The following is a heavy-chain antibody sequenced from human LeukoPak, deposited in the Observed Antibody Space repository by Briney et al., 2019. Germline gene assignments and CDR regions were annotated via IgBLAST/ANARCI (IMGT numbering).Heavy chain of an antibody. CDR2: IYPGDSDT. V-gene: IGHV5-51*01. Sequence: GESLKISCKGSGYSFTSYWIGWVRQMPGKGLEWMGIIYPGDSDTRYRPSFQGHVTISADKSISTAYLQWSSLKASDTAMYYCARRVGYCSSTSCYAVDYWGQGTLVTVSS. CDR1: GYSFTSYW. J-gene: IGHJ4*02. CDR3: ARRVGYCSSTSCYAVDY. D-gene: IGHD2-2*01.